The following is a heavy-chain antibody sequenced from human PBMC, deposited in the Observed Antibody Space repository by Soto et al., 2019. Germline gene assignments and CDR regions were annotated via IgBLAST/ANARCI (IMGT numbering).Heavy chain of an antibody. J-gene: IGHJ6*02. CDR1: GFTFGDYA. CDR3: TRVWIATYYYYYGMDV. V-gene: IGHV3-49*03. Sequence: PGGSLRLSCTASGFTFGDYAMSWFRQAPGKGLEWVGFIRSKAYGGTTEYAASVKGRFTISRDDSKSIAYLQMNSLKTEDTAVYYCTRVWIATYYYYYGMDVWGQGTTVTVSS. D-gene: IGHD2-2*03. CDR2: IRSKAYGGTT.